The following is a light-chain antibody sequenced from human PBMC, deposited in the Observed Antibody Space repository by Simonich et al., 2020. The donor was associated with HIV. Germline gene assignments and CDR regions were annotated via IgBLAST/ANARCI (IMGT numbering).Light chain of an antibody. CDR3: CSYAGSSTVV. V-gene: IGLV2-23*02. Sequence: QSALTQPASVSGSPGQSITISCTGTSSDVGSYNLVSWYQQHPGKAPKVMIYEVSKRPAGVSKRFAGSKSGNTASLTISGLQAEDEADYYCCSYAGSSTVVFGGGTKLTVL. J-gene: IGLJ2*01. CDR1: SSDVGSYNL. CDR2: EVS.